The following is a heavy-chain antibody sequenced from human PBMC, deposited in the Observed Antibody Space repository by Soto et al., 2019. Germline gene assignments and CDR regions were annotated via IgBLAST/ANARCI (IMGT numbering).Heavy chain of an antibody. J-gene: IGHJ6*02. CDR3: ARALFGGDYWNYYYVMDV. Sequence: SDALFLTCTGSGASISNYYWNWIRQPPGNGLEWIGYISHSGSTNYNPSLKSRVTISIDTSKNQFSLNVSSVTAADTAVYYCARALFGGDYWNYYYVMDVWGQGTTVTFSS. CDR2: ISHSGST. CDR1: GASISNYY. D-gene: IGHD2-21*02. V-gene: IGHV4-59*13.